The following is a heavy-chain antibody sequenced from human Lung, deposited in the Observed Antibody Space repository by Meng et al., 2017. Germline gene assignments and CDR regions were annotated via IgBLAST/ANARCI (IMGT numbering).Heavy chain of an antibody. V-gene: IGHV4-34*01. J-gene: IGHJ4*02. CDR2: INHSGST. Sequence: QGPLRRWGVGFFNPSRTLFLPSLVLGGSFSAYYWSWIRQPPGKGLEWIGEINHSGSTNYNPSLERRATISVDTSQNNLSLKLSSVTAADSAVYYCARGPTTMAHDFDYWGQGTLVTVSS. CDR3: ARGPTTMAHDFDY. CDR1: GGSFSAYY. D-gene: IGHD4-11*01.